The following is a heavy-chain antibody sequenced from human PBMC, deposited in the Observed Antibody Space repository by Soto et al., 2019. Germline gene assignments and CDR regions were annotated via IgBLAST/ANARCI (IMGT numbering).Heavy chain of an antibody. CDR2: IYYSGST. CDR3: ASLGYCSGGSCYHGDWYFDL. CDR1: GGSISSSSYY. V-gene: IGHV4-39*01. Sequence: QLQLQESGPGLVKPSETLSLTCTVSGGSISSSSYYWGWIRQPPGKGLEWIGSIYYSGSTYYNPSLKSRVTISVDTSKNQFSLKLSSVTAADTAVYYCASLGYCSGGSCYHGDWYFDLWGRGTLVTVSS. D-gene: IGHD2-15*01. J-gene: IGHJ2*01.